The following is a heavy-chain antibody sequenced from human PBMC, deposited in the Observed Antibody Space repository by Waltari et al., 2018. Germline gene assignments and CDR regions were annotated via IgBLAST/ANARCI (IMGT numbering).Heavy chain of an antibody. Sequence: QVLLQESGPGLVKPSETLSLTGTVSGGSINAYYWSWIRQSPGRGLEWIGYIYDSGSTKYNSSLESRVTISADTSKNQFSLNLRSVTAADTAVYYCARRNYDESGGYYFDYWGQGILVTVSS. J-gene: IGHJ4*02. D-gene: IGHD3-22*01. CDR1: GGSINAYY. CDR2: IYDSGST. V-gene: IGHV4-59*08. CDR3: ARRNYDESGGYYFDY.